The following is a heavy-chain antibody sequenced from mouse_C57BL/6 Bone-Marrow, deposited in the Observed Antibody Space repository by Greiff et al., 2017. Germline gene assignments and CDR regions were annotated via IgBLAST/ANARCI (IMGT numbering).Heavy chain of an antibody. V-gene: IGHV5-4*01. D-gene: IGHD3-2*02. CDR3: ARDRELRLPYYFDY. J-gene: IGHJ2*01. Sequence: EVNLVESGGGLVKPGGSLKLSCAASGFTFSSYAMSWVRQTPEKRLEWVATISDGGSYTYYPDNVKGRFTISRDNAKNNLYLQMSHLKSEDTAMXCCARDRELRLPYYFDYWGQGTTLTVAS. CDR1: GFTFSSYA. CDR2: ISDGGSYT.